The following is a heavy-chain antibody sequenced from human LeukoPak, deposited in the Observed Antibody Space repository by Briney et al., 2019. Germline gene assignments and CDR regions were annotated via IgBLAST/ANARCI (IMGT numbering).Heavy chain of an antibody. CDR1: GGSISSYY. D-gene: IGHD3-10*01. V-gene: IGHV4-59*12. CDR2: IYYSGST. CDR3: ARENYGSGSYRPLDY. Sequence: SGTLSLTCTVSGGSISSYYWSWIRQPPGKGLEWIGYIYYSGSTNYNPSLKSRVTISVDTSKNQFSLKLSSVTAADTAVYYCARENYGSGSYRPLDYWGQGTLVTVSS. J-gene: IGHJ4*02.